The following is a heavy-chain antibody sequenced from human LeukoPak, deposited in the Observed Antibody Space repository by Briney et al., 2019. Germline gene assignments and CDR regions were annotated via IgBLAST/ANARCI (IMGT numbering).Heavy chain of an antibody. J-gene: IGHJ6*02. CDR3: ARDADALYCTSASCYGDYYYHGMDV. V-gene: IGHV3-30*03. Sequence: GGSLRLSCAGSGFTLSNHGMHWVRQAPGKGLEWVAVVSQDGRNTYYADSVKGRFTISRDNSRNTLYLQVNSLRTEDTAVYYCARDADALYCTSASCYGDYYYHGMDVWGQGTTVTVSS. CDR2: VSQDGRNT. CDR1: GFTLSNHG. D-gene: IGHD2-2*01.